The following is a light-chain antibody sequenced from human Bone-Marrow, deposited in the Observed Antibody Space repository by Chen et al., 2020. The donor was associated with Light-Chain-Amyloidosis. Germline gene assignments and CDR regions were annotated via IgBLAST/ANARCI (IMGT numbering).Light chain of an antibody. CDR2: RNN. J-gene: IGLJ1*01. CDR3: SACDGGLCGYV. Sequence: QSVLTQPPSASGTPGQRVTISCSGASSNIGINYVYWYHPFPGAAPHLLSHRNNQRPSRVPDRFSSSTSATSAFLAISGLRSEEDADHYFSACDGGLCGYVFGTGTKVTVL. V-gene: IGLV1-47*01. CDR1: SSNIGINY.